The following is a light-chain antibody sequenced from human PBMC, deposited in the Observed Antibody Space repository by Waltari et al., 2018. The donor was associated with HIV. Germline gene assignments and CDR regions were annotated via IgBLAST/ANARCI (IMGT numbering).Light chain of an antibody. CDR2: EDS. CDR3: YSTDSSDWV. CDR1: SLPKKS. V-gene: IGLV3-10*01. Sequence: SYELTQPPPASVSPGQTARSTRSADSLPKKSAYWYQQKSGKAPVLVIYEDSKRPSGIPERFSGSSSGTMATLTISGAQVEDEADYYCYSTDSSDWVFGGGTKLTVL. J-gene: IGLJ3*02.